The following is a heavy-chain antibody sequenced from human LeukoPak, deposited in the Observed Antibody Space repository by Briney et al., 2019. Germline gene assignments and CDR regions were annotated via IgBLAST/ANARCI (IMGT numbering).Heavy chain of an antibody. CDR3: ARQPEDSSGWFYYFDY. J-gene: IGHJ4*02. CDR1: GYSFTSYW. V-gene: IGHV5-51*01. CDR2: IYPGDSDT. Sequence: GESLKISCKGSGYSFTSYWIGWVRQMPGKGLEWMGIIYPGDSDTRYSPSFQGQVTISADKSISTAYLQWSSLKASDTAMYYCARQPEDSSGWFYYFDYWGQGTLVTVSS. D-gene: IGHD6-19*01.